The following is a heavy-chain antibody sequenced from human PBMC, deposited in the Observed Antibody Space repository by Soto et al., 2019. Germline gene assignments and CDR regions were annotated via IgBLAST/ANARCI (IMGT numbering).Heavy chain of an antibody. CDR1: GGSLSGYY. V-gene: IGHV4-34*01. CDR2: INHSGST. CDR3: ARVEIFGVVIGGYFDY. J-gene: IGHJ4*02. D-gene: IGHD3-3*01. Sequence: PSETLSLTCAVYGGSLSGYYWSWIRQPPGKGLEWIGEINHSGSTNYNPSLKSRVTISVDTSKNQFSLKLSSVTAADTAVYYCARVEIFGVVIGGYFDYWGQGTLVTVSS.